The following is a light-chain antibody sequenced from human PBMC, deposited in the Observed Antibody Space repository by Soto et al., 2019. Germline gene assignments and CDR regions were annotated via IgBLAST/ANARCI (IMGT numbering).Light chain of an antibody. Sequence: DVQMTQSPSSLSASVGDRVTITCRASQDINSWLAWYQQKPEQAPKSLIHAASSLQTGVPSRFSGSGSGTDFTLTISSLQPEDSATYDCQQYNIYPLTFGGGTKVEIK. CDR1: QDINSW. CDR2: AAS. CDR3: QQYNIYPLT. V-gene: IGKV1D-16*01. J-gene: IGKJ4*01.